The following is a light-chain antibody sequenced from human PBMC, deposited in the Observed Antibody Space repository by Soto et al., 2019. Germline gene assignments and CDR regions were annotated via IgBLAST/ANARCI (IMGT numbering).Light chain of an antibody. V-gene: IGKV1-9*01. J-gene: IGKJ4*01. CDR2: AAS. CDR3: QQVKSFLPLT. CDR1: QDISSH. Sequence: IQLTQSPSSLSASVGDSVTINCRASQDISSHVAWYQQKPGKAPKVLIYAASTLESGVPSRFSGGGSGTDFTLTISSPQPGDFATYYCQQVKSFLPLTFGGGTKVDI.